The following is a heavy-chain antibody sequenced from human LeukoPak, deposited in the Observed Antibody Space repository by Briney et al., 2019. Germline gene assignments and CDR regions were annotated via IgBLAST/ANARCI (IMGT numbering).Heavy chain of an antibody. D-gene: IGHD2-2*01. CDR3: ARDRGRPAANDAFDI. Sequence: GRSLRLSCAASGFTFSSYGMHWVRQAPGKGLEWVSSISSSSSYIYYADSVKGRFTISRDNAKNSLYLQMNSLRAEDTAVYYCARDRGRPAANDAFDIWGQGTMVTVSS. CDR1: GFTFSSYG. V-gene: IGHV3-21*01. J-gene: IGHJ3*02. CDR2: ISSSSSYI.